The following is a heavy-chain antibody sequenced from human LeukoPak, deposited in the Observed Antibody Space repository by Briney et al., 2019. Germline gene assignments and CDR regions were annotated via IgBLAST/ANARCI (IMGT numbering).Heavy chain of an antibody. CDR1: GFTFSNYG. CDR2: IRYDGTNK. Sequence: PGRSLRLSCAASGFTFSNYGMHWVRQAPGKGLEWVAVIRYDGTNKYYADSVRGRFTISRDNSKNTLYLQMNSLRAEDTAVYYCARAAMVRGVDYFDYWGQGTLVTVSS. V-gene: IGHV3-33*01. CDR3: ARAAMVRGVDYFDY. J-gene: IGHJ4*02. D-gene: IGHD3-10*01.